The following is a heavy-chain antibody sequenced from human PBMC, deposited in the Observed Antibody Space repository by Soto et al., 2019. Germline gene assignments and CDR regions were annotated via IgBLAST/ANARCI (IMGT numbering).Heavy chain of an antibody. Sequence: SETLSLTCTVSGGSISSYYWSWIRQPPGKGLEWIGYIYYSGSTNYNPSLKSRVTISVDTSKNQFSLKLSSVTAADTAVYYCARVYERRLLYAFDIWGQGTMVTVSS. V-gene: IGHV4-59*01. D-gene: IGHD2-15*01. CDR2: IYYSGST. J-gene: IGHJ3*02. CDR3: ARVYERRLLYAFDI. CDR1: GGSISSYY.